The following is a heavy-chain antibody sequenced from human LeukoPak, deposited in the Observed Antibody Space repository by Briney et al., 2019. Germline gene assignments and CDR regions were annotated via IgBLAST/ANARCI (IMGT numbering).Heavy chain of an antibody. D-gene: IGHD6-19*01. CDR2: ISESGSGT. CDR1: GLTFSRYA. V-gene: IGHV3-23*01. J-gene: IGHJ4*02. CDR3: ARDYGLSSIGFDY. Sequence: GGSLRLSCAVSGLTFSRYAMSWVRQAPGKGLEWVSAISESGSGTYYADSVKGRFTISRDNAKNSLYLQMNSLRAEDTAVYYCARDYGLSSIGFDYWGQGTLVTVSS.